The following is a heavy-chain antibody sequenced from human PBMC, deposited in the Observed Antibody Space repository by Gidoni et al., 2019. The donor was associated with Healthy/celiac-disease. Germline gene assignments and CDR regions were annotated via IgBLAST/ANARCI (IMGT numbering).Heavy chain of an antibody. CDR1: GGSFSGYY. J-gene: IGHJ4*02. CDR3: ASHLEHSSPEY. V-gene: IGHV4-34*01. D-gene: IGHD6-6*01. Sequence: QVQLQQWGAGLLKPSETLSLTCAVYGGSFSGYYWSWIRQPPGKGLEWIGEINHSGSTNYNPSLKSRVTISVDTSKNQFSLKLSSVTAADTAVYYCASHLEHSSPEYWGQGTLVTVSS. CDR2: INHSGST.